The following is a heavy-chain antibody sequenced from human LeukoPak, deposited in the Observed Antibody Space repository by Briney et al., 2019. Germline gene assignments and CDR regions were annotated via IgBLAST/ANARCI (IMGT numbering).Heavy chain of an antibody. CDR1: GGSISSGGYY. CDR2: IYYSGST. V-gene: IGHV4-31*03. CDR3: ARDLSLRYFDWLPQESYGMDV. J-gene: IGHJ6*02. D-gene: IGHD3-9*01. Sequence: SETLSLTCTVSGGSISSGGYYWSWIRQHPGKGLEWIGYIYYSGSTYYNPSLKSRVTISVDTSKNQFSLKLSSVTAADTAVYYCARDLSLRYFDWLPQESYGMDVWGQGTTVTVSS.